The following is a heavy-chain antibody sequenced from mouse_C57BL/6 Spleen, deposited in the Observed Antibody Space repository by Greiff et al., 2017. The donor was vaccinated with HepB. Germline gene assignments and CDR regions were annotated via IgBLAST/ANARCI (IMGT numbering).Heavy chain of an antibody. Sequence: VQLQQPGAELVKPGASVKLSCKASGYTFTSYWMQWVKQRPGQGLEWIGEIDPSDSYTNYNQKFKGKATLTVDTSSSTAYMQLSSLTSEDSAVYYCARMIYYGYENYVDYWGQGTTLTVSS. V-gene: IGHV1-50*01. CDR1: GYTFTSYW. D-gene: IGHD2-2*01. CDR2: IDPSDSYT. CDR3: ARMIYYGYENYVDY. J-gene: IGHJ2*01.